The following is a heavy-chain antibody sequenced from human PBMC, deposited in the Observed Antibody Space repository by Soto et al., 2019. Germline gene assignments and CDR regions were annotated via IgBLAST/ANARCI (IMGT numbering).Heavy chain of an antibody. V-gene: IGHV1-46*01. CDR1: GYTFTSYY. J-gene: IGHJ5*02. D-gene: IGHD3-3*01. CDR3: ARDSITIFGVAPNWFDP. CDR2: INPSGGST. Sequence: GASVKVSCKASGYTFTSYYMHWVRQAPGQGLEWMGIINPSGGSTSYAQKFQGRATMTTDTSTSTAYMELRSLRSDDTAVYYCARDSITIFGVAPNWFDPWGQGTLVTVSS.